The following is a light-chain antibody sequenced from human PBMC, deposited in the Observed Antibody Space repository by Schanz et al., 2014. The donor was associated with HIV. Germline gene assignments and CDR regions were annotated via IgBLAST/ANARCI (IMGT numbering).Light chain of an antibody. J-gene: IGLJ1*01. CDR1: ALNLGHNF. V-gene: IGLV1-51*01. CDR3: GTWDSSLSAYV. Sequence: QSLLTQPPSVSAAPGQRVTISCSGGALNLGHNFVSWYQQFPGTAPKLLIFADYQRPSEIPDRISGSKTGTSATLAINGLQTGDEADYSCGTWDSSLSAYVFGSGTKLTVL. CDR2: ADY.